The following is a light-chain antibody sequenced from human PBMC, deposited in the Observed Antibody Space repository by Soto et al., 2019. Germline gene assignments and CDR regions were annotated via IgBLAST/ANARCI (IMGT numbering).Light chain of an antibody. CDR3: LHDYNYTRT. Sequence: EIVFTQSPGTLSLSPGERATLSCRDSQSVSSYLAWYTQKPGRAPRLLIYGASPRATGIPARFSCSGAGTECTLPIRSLQPEDAETDYCLHDYNYTRTFGQGTKVDIK. CDR1: QSVSSY. J-gene: IGKJ1*01. CDR2: GAS. V-gene: IGKV3D-15*01.